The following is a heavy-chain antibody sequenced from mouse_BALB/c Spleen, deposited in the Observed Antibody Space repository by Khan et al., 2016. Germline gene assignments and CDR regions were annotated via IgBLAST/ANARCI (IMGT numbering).Heavy chain of an antibody. Sequence: EVELVESGGGLVQPGGSLRLSCATSGFSLTDYYMSWLRQPPGKALEWLGFIRNKANGSTTEYSASVKGRFTISRDNSQSILYLLMNTLRAEDCATYYCARPTATRYFDVWGAVTTVTVSS. J-gene: IGHJ1*01. V-gene: IGHV7-3*02. CDR3: ARPTATRYFDV. CDR2: IRNKANGSTT. CDR1: GFSLTDYY. D-gene: IGHD1-2*01.